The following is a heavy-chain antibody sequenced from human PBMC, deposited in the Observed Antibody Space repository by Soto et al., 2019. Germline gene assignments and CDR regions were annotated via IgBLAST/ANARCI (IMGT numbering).Heavy chain of an antibody. CDR1: GYTFTTYD. V-gene: IGHV1-8*01. Sequence: ASVKVSCKASGYTFTTYDISWVRQATGQGLEWMGWMNPYIGNTGYAQKFQGRVTVTRNTSISTVYMELSGLRPDDTAVYYCARRKERSGPHYFDYWGQGSQVTV. CDR2: MNPYIGNT. D-gene: IGHD6-25*01. CDR3: ARRKERSGPHYFDY. J-gene: IGHJ4*02.